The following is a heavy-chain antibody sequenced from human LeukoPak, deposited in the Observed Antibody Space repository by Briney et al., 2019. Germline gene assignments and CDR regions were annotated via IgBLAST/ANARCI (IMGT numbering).Heavy chain of an antibody. CDR1: GFTFSSYE. J-gene: IGHJ3*02. CDR3: AREKVGVRGYSLFGAFDI. V-gene: IGHV3-48*03. D-gene: IGHD5-18*01. CDR2: ISGSGSTI. Sequence: PGGSLRLSCAASGFTFSSYEMNWVRQAPGKGLEWISYISGSGSTIYYADSVKGRFTISRDNARSSLYLQLNSLRAEDTAVYYCAREKVGVRGYSLFGAFDIWGQGTMVTVSS.